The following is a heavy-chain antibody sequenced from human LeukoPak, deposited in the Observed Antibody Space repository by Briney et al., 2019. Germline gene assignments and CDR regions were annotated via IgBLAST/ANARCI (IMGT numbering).Heavy chain of an antibody. CDR3: ARSYSESYFNFQH. D-gene: IGHD1-26*01. CDR1: GGSISSSSYY. Sequence: SETLSLTCTVSGGSISSSSYYWSWIRQPPGKGLEWIGYIYYSGSTNYNPSLKSRVTISVDTSKNQFSLKLSSVTAADTAVYYCARSYSESYFNFQHWGQGTLVTVSS. CDR2: IYYSGST. J-gene: IGHJ1*01. V-gene: IGHV4-61*01.